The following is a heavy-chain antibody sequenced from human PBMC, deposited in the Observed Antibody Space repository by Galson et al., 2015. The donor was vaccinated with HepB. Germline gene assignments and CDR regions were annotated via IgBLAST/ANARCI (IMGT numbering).Heavy chain of an antibody. CDR3: AREGRGGNYDYIWGSYRYAYFDY. CDR1: GYTFTSYG. J-gene: IGHJ4*02. D-gene: IGHD3-16*02. V-gene: IGHV1-18*01. Sequence: SVKVSCKASGYTFTSYGISWVRQAPGQGLEWMEWISAYNGNTNYAQKLKGRVTMTTDTSPSTAYMELRSLRSDDTVVYYCAREGRGGNYDYIWGSYRYAYFDYWGQGTLVTVSS. CDR2: ISAYNGNT.